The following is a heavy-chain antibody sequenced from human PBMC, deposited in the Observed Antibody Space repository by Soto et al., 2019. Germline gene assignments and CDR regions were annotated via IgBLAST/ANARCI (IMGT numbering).Heavy chain of an antibody. CDR3: AMLGGWSGGSSGMDV. CDR2: IRSKANSYTT. D-gene: IGHD6-19*01. V-gene: IGHV3-72*01. J-gene: IGHJ6*02. CDR1: GLIFSDYH. Sequence: EVPLVESGGGLVQPGGSLRLSCAASGLIFSDYHMDWVRQAPGKGLEWVGRIRSKANSYTTEYAASVKGRFTISRDNSKNSLYLQMNRLKSEDTAVYYCAMLGGWSGGSSGMDVWGQGNTVTVSS.